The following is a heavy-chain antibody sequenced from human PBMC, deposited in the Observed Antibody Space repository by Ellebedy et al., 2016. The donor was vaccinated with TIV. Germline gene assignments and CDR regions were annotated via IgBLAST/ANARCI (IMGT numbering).Heavy chain of an antibody. V-gene: IGHV3-48*01. CDR1: GFTFSRSG. J-gene: IGHJ4*02. D-gene: IGHD3-22*01. CDR3: ARDPMIWIFDY. CDR2: ISSSSSTI. Sequence: PGGSLRLSCAASGFTFSRSGMNWVRQTPGMGLEWVSYISSSSSTIYYADSVKGRFTFSRDNAKKSLYLQMNSLRAEDTAVYYCARDPMIWIFDYWGQGTLVTVSS.